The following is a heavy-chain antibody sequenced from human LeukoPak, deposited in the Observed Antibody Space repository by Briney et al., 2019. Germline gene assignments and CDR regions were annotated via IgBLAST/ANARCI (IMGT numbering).Heavy chain of an antibody. CDR2: ISGDGGST. CDR3: AKGYCSSTSCPFQH. Sequence: GGALRLSCPASGFTFHEYAMHWVRQAPGKGLEWVSLISGDGGSTYYADSVKGRFIISRDNSKNSLYLQMNSLRTEDTALYYCAKGYCSSTSCPFQHWGQGTLVTVSS. CDR1: GFTFHEYA. V-gene: IGHV3-43*02. J-gene: IGHJ1*01. D-gene: IGHD2-2*01.